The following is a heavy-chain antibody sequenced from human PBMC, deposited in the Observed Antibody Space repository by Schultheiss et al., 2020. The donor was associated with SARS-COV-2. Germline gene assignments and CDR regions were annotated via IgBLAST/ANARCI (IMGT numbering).Heavy chain of an antibody. J-gene: IGHJ5*02. Sequence: GESLKISCKGSGYSFTSYWIGWVRQMPGKGLEWMGIIYPGDSDTRYSPSFQGQVTISADKSISTAYLQWSSLKASDTAMYYGARGGHVTLLLRSLVGCDPWGQGTLVTVAS. CDR2: IYPGDSDT. D-gene: IGHD2-15*01. V-gene: IGHV5-51*01. CDR3: ARGGHVTLLLRSLVGCDP. CDR1: GYSFTSYW.